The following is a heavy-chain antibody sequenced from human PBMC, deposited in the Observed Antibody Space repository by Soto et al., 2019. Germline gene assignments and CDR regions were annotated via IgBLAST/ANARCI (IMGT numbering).Heavy chain of an antibody. CDR3: AKARVRIVGANSFDY. J-gene: IGHJ4*02. CDR2: ISDDGDRR. Sequence: GGSLRLSCVGSGFTFSNYGMHWVRQPPGKGLEWVALISDDGDRRYYADSARGRLIISRDNSKDTLYLQMNSLGPDDTAVYFCAKARVRIVGANSFDYWGQGTPVTVSS. V-gene: IGHV3-30*18. CDR1: GFTFSNYG. D-gene: IGHD1-26*01.